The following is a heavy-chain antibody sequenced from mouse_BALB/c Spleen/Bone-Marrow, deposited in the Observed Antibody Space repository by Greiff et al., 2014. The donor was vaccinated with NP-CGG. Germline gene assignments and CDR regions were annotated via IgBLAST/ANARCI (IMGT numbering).Heavy chain of an antibody. CDR3: ARRGWAMDY. CDR1: GYTFTDYN. J-gene: IGHJ4*01. Sequence: EVQLVESGPELVTPGASVKIPCKASGYTFTDYNIDWVKQSHGKSLEWIGDINPNNGGTIYNQKFEGKATLTVDKSSSTAYMELRSLTSEDTAVYYCARRGWAMDYWGQGTSVTVSS. CDR2: INPNNGGT. V-gene: IGHV1-18*01. D-gene: IGHD2-3*01.